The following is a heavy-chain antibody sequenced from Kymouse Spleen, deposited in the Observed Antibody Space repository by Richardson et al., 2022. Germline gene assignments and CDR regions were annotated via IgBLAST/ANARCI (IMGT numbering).Heavy chain of an antibody. CDR2: ISSSSSTI. D-gene: IGHD2-2*02. CDR3: ARAYCSSTSCHNWFDP. CDR1: GFTFSSYS. J-gene: IGHJ5*02. V-gene: IGHV3-48*02. Sequence: EVQLVESGGGLVQPGGSLRLSCAASGFTFSSYSMNWVRQAPGKGLEWVSYISSSSSTIYYADSVKGRFTISRDNAKNSLYLQMNSLRDEDTAVYYCARAYCSSTSCHNWFDPWGQGTLVTVSS.